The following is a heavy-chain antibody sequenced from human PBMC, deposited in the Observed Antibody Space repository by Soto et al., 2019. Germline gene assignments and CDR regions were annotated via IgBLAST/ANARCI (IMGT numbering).Heavy chain of an antibody. J-gene: IGHJ4*01. Sequence: SETLSLTCTVSGGSISSYYWSWIRQPAGKGLEWIGRIYTSGSTNYNPSLKGRVTMSVDTSRDQVSLRLRSVTRADTAVYYCARVFAASPVAPWRADDYWGHGTLVTVSS. CDR3: ARVFAASPVAPWRADDY. D-gene: IGHD6-19*01. CDR1: GGSISSYY. V-gene: IGHV4-4*07. CDR2: IYTSGST.